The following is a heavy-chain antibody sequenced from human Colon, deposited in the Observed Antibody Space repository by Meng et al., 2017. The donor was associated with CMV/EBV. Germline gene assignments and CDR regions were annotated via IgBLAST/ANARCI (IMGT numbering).Heavy chain of an antibody. J-gene: IGHJ4*02. CDR3: ARESQGLVPTTYFDY. D-gene: IGHD6-19*01. Sequence: GESLKISCAASGFTFSTYWMSWVRQAPGKGLEYVAYISTSGSTVYYADSVKGRFTISRDNAKGALYLQISDLRADDSAVYYCARESQGLVPTTYFDYWGRGTLVTVSS. CDR1: GFTFSTYW. V-gene: IGHV3-48*03. CDR2: ISTSGSTV.